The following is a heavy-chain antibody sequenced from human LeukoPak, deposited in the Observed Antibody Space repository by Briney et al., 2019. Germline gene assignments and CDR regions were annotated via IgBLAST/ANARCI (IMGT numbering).Heavy chain of an antibody. D-gene: IGHD1-26*01. Sequence: SETLSLTCTVSGGSISSYYWSWIRQPPGKGLEWIGYIYYSGGTNYNPSLKSRVTISVDTSKNQFSLKLSSVTAADTAVYYCASSTHGNGMDVWGQGTTVTVSS. CDR1: GGSISSYY. CDR3: ASSTHGNGMDV. J-gene: IGHJ6*02. CDR2: IYYSGGT. V-gene: IGHV4-59*08.